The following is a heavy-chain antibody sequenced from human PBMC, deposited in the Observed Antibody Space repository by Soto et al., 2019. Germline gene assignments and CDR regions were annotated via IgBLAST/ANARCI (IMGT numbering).Heavy chain of an antibody. V-gene: IGHV3-23*01. CDR1: GFTVSSNY. Sequence: GGSLRLSCAASGFTVSSNYMSWVRQAPGKGLEWVSVISGSGVSTYYADSVKGRFTISRDNSKNTLYLQMNSLRAEDTAVYYCAKGPLQIYYFDYWGQGTLVTVSS. J-gene: IGHJ4*02. CDR2: ISGSGVST. CDR3: AKGPLQIYYFDY. D-gene: IGHD4-4*01.